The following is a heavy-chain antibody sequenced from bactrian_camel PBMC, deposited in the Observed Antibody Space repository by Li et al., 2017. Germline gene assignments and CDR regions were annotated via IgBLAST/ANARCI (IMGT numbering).Heavy chain of an antibody. CDR2: IRTGDGRT. J-gene: IGHJ4*01. CDR1: GYTVSIYC. D-gene: IGHD3*01. V-gene: IGHV3S1*01. CDR3: ATDFRFQGEYNY. Sequence: VQLVESGGGSVQAGGSLRLSCAASGYTVSIYCMGWFRQAPGKEREEVGAIRTGDGRTYYADSVKGRFTISRDNAKNTVYLQMNSLKSEDTALYYCATDFRFQGEYNYWGQGTQVTVS.